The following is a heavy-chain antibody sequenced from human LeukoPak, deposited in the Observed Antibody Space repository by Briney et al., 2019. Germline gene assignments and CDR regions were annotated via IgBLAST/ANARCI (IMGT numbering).Heavy chain of an antibody. CDR2: ISAYNGNT. V-gene: IGHV1-18*01. J-gene: IGHJ4*02. CDR1: GYTFTSYG. Sequence: ASVKVSCKASGYTFTSYGISWVRQAPGQGLEWMGRISAYNGNTNYAQKLQGRVTMTTDTSTSTAYMELRSLRSDDTAVYYCARTITIFGVVIPTFDYWGQGTLVTVSS. D-gene: IGHD3-3*01. CDR3: ARTITIFGVVIPTFDY.